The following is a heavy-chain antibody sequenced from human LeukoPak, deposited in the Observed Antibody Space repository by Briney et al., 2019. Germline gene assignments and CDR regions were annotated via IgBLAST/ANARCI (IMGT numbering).Heavy chain of an antibody. CDR3: ASLPGENY. D-gene: IGHD3-10*01. CDR2: ISSSSSYI. V-gene: IGHV3-21*01. Sequence: PGGSLRLSCATSGFTFSSYSMNWARQAPGKGLEWVSSISSSSSYIYYADSVKGRFTISRDNAKNSLYLQMNSLRAEDTAVYYCASLPGENYWGQGTLVTVSS. J-gene: IGHJ4*02. CDR1: GFTFSSYS.